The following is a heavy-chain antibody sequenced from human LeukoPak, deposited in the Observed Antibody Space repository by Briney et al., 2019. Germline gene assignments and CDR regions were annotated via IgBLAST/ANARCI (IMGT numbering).Heavy chain of an antibody. V-gene: IGHV3-9*01. CDR2: ISWNSGSI. CDR1: GFTFDDYA. D-gene: IGHD3-16*01. J-gene: IGHJ3*02. CDR3: AKDMGPTDDPDAFDI. Sequence: GGSLRLSCAASGFTFDDYAMHWVRQAPGQGLEWFSGISWNSGSIGYADSVKGRFTISRDNAKNSLYLQMNSLRAEDTALYYCAKDMGPTDDPDAFDIWGQGTMVTVSS.